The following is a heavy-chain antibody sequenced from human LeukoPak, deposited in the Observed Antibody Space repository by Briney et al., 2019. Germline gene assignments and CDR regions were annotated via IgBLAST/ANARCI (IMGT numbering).Heavy chain of an antibody. CDR3: VRAARYYWFDP. CDR2: IYYSGST. J-gene: IGHJ5*02. D-gene: IGHD1-14*01. V-gene: IGHV4-61*01. Sequence: PSETLSLTCTVSGDSVSSGSHYWSWIRQGTGKGLEWIGYIYYSGSTNYNPSLKSRVTISIDTSKNQFSLKLSSVTAADTAVYYCVRAARYYWFDPWGQGTLVTVSS. CDR1: GDSVSSGSHY.